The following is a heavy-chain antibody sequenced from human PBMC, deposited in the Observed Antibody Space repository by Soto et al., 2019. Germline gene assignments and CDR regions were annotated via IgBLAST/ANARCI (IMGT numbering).Heavy chain of an antibody. CDR2: SFSSGST. CDR1: GGYIKDVG. Sequence: SETLSLTWTVFGGYIKDVGWRWIRKPDGKGLERNGRSFSSGSTSINPSLGSRFAMSVDTSKNHFVLNLSSVSAADMAVYYCAREGFYCSDNFAHGIQVSSLDFWGQGALVTVSS. V-gene: IGHV4-4*07. CDR3: AREGFYCSDNFAHGIQVSSLDF. J-gene: IGHJ4*02. D-gene: IGHD5-18*01.